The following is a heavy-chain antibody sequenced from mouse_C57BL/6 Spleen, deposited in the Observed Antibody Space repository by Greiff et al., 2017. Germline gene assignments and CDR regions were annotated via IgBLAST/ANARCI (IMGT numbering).Heavy chain of an antibody. V-gene: IGHV1-64*01. D-gene: IGHD2-13*01. Sequence: QVQLQQPGAELVKPGASVKLSCKASGYTFTSYWMHWVKQRPGQGLEWIGMIHPNSGSTKYNEKFKSKATLTVDKSSSTAYMQLSSLTSEDSAVYYCARSGLHYAMDYWGQGTSVTVSS. CDR1: GYTFTSYW. CDR2: IHPNSGST. J-gene: IGHJ4*01. CDR3: ARSGLHYAMDY.